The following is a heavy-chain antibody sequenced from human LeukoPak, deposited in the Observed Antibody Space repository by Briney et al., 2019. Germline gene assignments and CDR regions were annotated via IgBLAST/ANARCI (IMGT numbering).Heavy chain of an antibody. Sequence: PSETLSLTCAVYGGSFSGYYWSWIRQPPGKGLEWIGEINHSGSTNYNPSLKSRVTISVDTSKNQFSLKLSSVTAADTAVYYCARVNTAVAGIDYWGQGTLVTVSS. CDR1: GGSFSGYY. CDR3: ARVNTAVAGIDY. D-gene: IGHD6-19*01. V-gene: IGHV4-34*01. CDR2: INHSGST. J-gene: IGHJ4*02.